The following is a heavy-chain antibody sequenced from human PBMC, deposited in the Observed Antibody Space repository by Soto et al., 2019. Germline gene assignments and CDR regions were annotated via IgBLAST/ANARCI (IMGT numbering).Heavy chain of an antibody. CDR1: GGSFSGYY. V-gene: IGHV4-34*01. J-gene: IGHJ5*02. CDR2: INHSGST. Sequence: SETLSLTCAVYGGSFSGYYWSWIRQPPGKGLEWIGEINHSGSTNCNPSLKSRVTISVDTSKNQFSLKLSSVTAADTAVYYCARRGSGSYYNARWFDPWGQGTLVTVSS. CDR3: ARRGSGSYYNARWFDP. D-gene: IGHD3-10*01.